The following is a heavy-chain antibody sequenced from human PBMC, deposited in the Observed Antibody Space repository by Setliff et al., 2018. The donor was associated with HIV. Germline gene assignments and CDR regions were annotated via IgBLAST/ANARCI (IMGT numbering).Heavy chain of an antibody. J-gene: IGHJ4*02. CDR3: ARGVNFDY. D-gene: IGHD3-3*01. CDR2: IYTSGST. Sequence: KTSETLSLTCTVSDGSISSYYWSWIRQPPGKGLEWIGYIYTSGSTKYNPSLNSRVTISVDTSKDQFSLKLTSVTAADTAIYYCARGVNFDYWGQGTQVTVSS. V-gene: IGHV4-4*08. CDR1: DGSISSYY.